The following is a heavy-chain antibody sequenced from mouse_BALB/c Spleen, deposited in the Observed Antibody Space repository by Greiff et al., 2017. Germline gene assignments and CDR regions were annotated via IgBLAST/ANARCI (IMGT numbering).Heavy chain of an antibody. Sequence: QVQLQQSGAELMKPGASVKISCKATGYTFSSYWIEWVKQRPGHGLEWIGEILPGSGSTNYNEKFKGKATFTADTSSNTAYMQLSSLTSEDSAVYYCARGGNGYYRFAYWGQGTLVTVSA. V-gene: IGHV1-9*01. D-gene: IGHD2-3*01. J-gene: IGHJ3*01. CDR1: GYTFSSYW. CDR3: ARGGNGYYRFAY. CDR2: ILPGSGST.